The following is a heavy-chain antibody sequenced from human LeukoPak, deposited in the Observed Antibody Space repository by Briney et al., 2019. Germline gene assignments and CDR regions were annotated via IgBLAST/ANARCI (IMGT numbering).Heavy chain of an antibody. D-gene: IGHD3-9*01. V-gene: IGHV4-34*01. J-gene: IGHJ4*02. CDR1: GGSITGYY. Sequence: SETLSLTCAVYGGSITGYYWSWIRQTPGRGLEWVGEIHYTGATSYNPSLKSRATISTDTSKNQFSLRLSSVTAADTAVYYCARGNILTGYCFDLWGQGALVTVSS. CDR3: ARGNILTGYCFDL. CDR2: IHYTGAT.